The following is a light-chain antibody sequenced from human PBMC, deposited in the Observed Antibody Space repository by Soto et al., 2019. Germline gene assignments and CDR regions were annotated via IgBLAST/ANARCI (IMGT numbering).Light chain of an antibody. CDR2: RAS. J-gene: IGKJ1*01. Sequence: PMSLSPSSLSASVGDRVTLACRASQTISSCLAWYQQKPGQAPKLLIYRASTLNSGVPSRFSGSGSGTEFTLTISSLQPDDFATYYCQHYNSYPEAFGQGTKVDIK. CDR3: QHYNSYPEA. V-gene: IGKV1-5*03. CDR1: QTISSC.